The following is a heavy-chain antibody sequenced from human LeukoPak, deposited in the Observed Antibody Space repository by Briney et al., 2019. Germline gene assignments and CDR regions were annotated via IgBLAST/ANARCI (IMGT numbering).Heavy chain of an antibody. CDR3: ARVGDGYAYFDY. V-gene: IGHV1-46*01. J-gene: IGHJ4*02. CDR1: GYTFTSYY. D-gene: IGHD5-24*01. CDR2: INPSGGST. Sequence: ASVKVSCKASGYTFTSYYMHWVRQAPGQGLEWMGIINPSGGSTSYAQKSQGRVTMTRDMSTSTVYMELSSLRSEDTAVYYCARVGDGYAYFDYWGQGTLVTVSS.